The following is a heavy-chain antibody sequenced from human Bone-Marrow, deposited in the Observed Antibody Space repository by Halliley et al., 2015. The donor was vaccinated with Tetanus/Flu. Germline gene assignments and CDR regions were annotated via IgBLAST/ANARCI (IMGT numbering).Heavy chain of an antibody. D-gene: IGHD4-17*01. Sequence: WSWIRQPPGKGLEWIGYLYHSGSTYFSPSLRSRVTISVDWSKNQFSLNLNSVTAADTAVYYCARGGAVTSSPGAMDGWG. CDR3: ARGGAVTSSPGAMDG. V-gene: IGHV4-30-2*01. J-gene: IGHJ6*01. CDR2: LYHSGST.